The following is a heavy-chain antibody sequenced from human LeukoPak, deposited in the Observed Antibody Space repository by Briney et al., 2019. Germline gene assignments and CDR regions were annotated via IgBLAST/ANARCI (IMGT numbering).Heavy chain of an antibody. J-gene: IGHJ5*02. CDR1: GFTFSSYG. D-gene: IGHD3-9*01. Sequence: GRSLRLSCAASGFTFSSYGMHWVRKAPGKGLEGVAVIWYDGSNKYYADSVKGRFTISRDNSKNTLYLQMNSLRAEDTAVYYCARDYDILTGDNWFDPWGQGTLVTVSS. CDR3: ARDYDILTGDNWFDP. CDR2: IWYDGSNK. V-gene: IGHV3-33*01.